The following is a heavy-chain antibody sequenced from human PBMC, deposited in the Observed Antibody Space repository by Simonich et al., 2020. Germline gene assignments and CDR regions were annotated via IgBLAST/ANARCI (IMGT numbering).Heavy chain of an antibody. CDR1: GGSISSSSYY. CDR3: ARHAGFAFDI. D-gene: IGHD6-13*01. J-gene: IGHJ3*02. Sequence: QLQLQESGPGLVRPSETLSLTCTVSGGSISSSSYYWGWIRQPPGKGLEWIGSIYYSGSTYYNPSLKSRVTISVDTSKNQFSLKLSSVTAADTAVYYCARHAGFAFDIWGQGTMVTVSS. V-gene: IGHV4-39*01. CDR2: IYYSGST.